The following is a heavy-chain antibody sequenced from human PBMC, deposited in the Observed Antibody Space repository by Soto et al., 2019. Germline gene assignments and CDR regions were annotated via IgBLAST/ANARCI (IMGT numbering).Heavy chain of an antibody. CDR3: AKAPNNELKNCSGGSCYSRLVFGRNYYYYYYMDV. Sequence: GGSLRLSCAASGFTFSSYAMSWVRQAPGKGLEWVSAISGSGGSTYYADSVKGRFTISRDNSKNTLYLQMNSLRAEDTAVYYCAKAPNNELKNCSGGSCYSRLVFGRNYYYYYYMDVWGKGTTVTVSS. J-gene: IGHJ6*03. V-gene: IGHV3-23*01. CDR2: ISGSGGST. CDR1: GFTFSSYA. D-gene: IGHD2-15*01.